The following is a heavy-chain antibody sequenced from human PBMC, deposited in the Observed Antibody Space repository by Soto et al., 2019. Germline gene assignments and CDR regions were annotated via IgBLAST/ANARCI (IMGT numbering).Heavy chain of an antibody. J-gene: IGHJ6*03. CDR2: IYYSGST. D-gene: IGHD3-10*01. CDR3: ARVSYGSGKKYYYYYMDV. CDR1: GGSISSGGYY. Sequence: SETLSLTCTVSGGSISSGGYYWILIRQHPGKGLEWIGYIYYSGSTYYNPSLKSRVTISADTSKNQFSLKLSSVTAADTAVYYCARVSYGSGKKYYYYYMDVWGKGTTVTVSS. V-gene: IGHV4-31*03.